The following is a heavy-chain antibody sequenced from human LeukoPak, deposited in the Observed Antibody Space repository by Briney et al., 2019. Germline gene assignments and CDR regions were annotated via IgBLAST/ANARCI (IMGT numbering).Heavy chain of an antibody. CDR1: GFTFSSYA. Sequence: GGSLRLSCAASGFTFSSYAMSRVRQAPGKGLEWVSAISGSGGSTYYADSVKGRFTISRDNSKNTLYLQMNSLRAEDTAVYYCASDGGYSSGYFDYWGQGTLVTVSS. CDR2: ISGSGGST. CDR3: ASDGGYSSGYFDY. J-gene: IGHJ4*02. V-gene: IGHV3-23*01. D-gene: IGHD6-19*01.